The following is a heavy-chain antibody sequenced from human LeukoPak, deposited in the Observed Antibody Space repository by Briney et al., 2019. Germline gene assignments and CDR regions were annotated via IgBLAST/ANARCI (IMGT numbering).Heavy chain of an antibody. D-gene: IGHD1-1*01. V-gene: IGHV4-39*01. Sequence: SETLSLNCTVSGGSISSSSYYRGWIRQPPGKGLEWIGNIYYSGTTYYNPSLKSRVTISVDSPKNQFSLKLSSVTAADTAVYYCATSQRANWNGWFDPWGQGTLVTVS. J-gene: IGHJ5*02. CDR1: GGSISSSSYY. CDR3: ATSQRANWNGWFDP. CDR2: IYYSGTT.